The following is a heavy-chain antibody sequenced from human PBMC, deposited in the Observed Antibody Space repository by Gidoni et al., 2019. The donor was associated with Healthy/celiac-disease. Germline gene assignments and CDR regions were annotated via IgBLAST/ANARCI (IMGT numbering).Heavy chain of an antibody. J-gene: IGHJ4*02. CDR1: GGSFSGYY. CDR2: INHSGST. CDR3: ASFERMTTVTKRGFDY. V-gene: IGHV4-34*01. Sequence: QVQLQQWGAGLLKPSETLSLTCAVYGGSFSGYYWSWIRQPPGKGLEWIGEINHSGSTNYNPSLKSRVTISVDTSKNQFSLKLSSVTAADTAVYYCASFERMTTVTKRGFDYWGQGTLVTVSS. D-gene: IGHD4-17*01.